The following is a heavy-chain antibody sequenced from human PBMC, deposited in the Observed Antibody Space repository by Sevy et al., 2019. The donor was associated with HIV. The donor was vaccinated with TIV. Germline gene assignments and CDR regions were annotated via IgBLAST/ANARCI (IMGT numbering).Heavy chain of an antibody. J-gene: IGHJ6*02. D-gene: IGHD4-17*01. CDR1: GYTFTDYY. V-gene: IGHV1-2*02. CDR3: ARLTTKPTSDLYGMDV. CDR2: INPNDGVT. Sequence: ASVKVSCKASGYTFTDYYIHWVQQAPGQGLEWMAWINPNDGVTKYAQRFQGGVTVTRDTSVSTAYMELRGLRYDDTAIYYCARLTTKPTSDLYGMDVWGPGTTVTVSS.